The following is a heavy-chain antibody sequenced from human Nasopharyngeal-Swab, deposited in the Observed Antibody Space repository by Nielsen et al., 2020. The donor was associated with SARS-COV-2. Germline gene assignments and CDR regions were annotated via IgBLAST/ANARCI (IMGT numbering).Heavy chain of an antibody. CDR1: GGPFRGFS. J-gene: IGHJ2*01. CDR2: ISFSGTP. V-gene: IGHV4-34*01. Sequence: SETLSLTCDVNGGPFRGFSWSWIRQSPGKGLEWIGEISFSGTPNSNPSLQNPSLNGRVTLSLTSSDNQFSLEVTSVAVADTAVYYCARGVKRSGNWYFDLWGRGALVTVSS. D-gene: IGHD1-26*01. CDR3: ARGVKRSGNWYFDL.